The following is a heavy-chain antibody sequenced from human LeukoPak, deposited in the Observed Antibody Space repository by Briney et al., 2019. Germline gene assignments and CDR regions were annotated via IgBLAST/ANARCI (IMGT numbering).Heavy chain of an antibody. V-gene: IGHV4-59*01. J-gene: IGHJ4*02. D-gene: IGHD5-12*01. CDR3: ASGYGKFDY. CDR1: GGPISSYY. Sequence: SETLSLTCTVSGGPISSYYWSWIRQPPGKGLEWIGYIYYSASTNYNPSLKSRVTISVDTSKNQFSRKLSSVTAADTAVYYCASGYGKFDYWGQGTLVTVSS. CDR2: IYYSAST.